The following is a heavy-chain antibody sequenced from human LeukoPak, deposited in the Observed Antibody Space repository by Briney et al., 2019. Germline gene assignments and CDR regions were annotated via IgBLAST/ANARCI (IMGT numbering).Heavy chain of an antibody. Sequence: ASVKVSCKASGYTFTGYYMHWVRQAPGQGLEWVGWINPNSGGTSYAQKFQGRVTMTRDTSISTAYMELSRLRSDDTAVYYCARCVVRVSDAFDIWGQGTMVTVSS. V-gene: IGHV1-2*02. CDR2: INPNSGGT. J-gene: IGHJ3*02. CDR3: ARCVVRVSDAFDI. CDR1: GYTFTGYY. D-gene: IGHD2-21*01.